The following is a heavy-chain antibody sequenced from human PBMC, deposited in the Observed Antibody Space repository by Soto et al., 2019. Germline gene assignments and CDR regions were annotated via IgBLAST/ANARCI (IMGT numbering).Heavy chain of an antibody. CDR3: QRGFYDREGYSNPCDN. CDR1: GVSITSHY. Sequence: SETLSLTCTVSGVSITSHYWSWIRQSPGKGLEWIAYMHHSGSTNYNPSLKSRVTVSIDTSKSQVSLRLSSVTAADTAVYYCQRGFYDREGYSNPCDNWGQGTLVNVSS. CDR2: MHHSGST. V-gene: IGHV4-59*08. D-gene: IGHD3-22*01. J-gene: IGHJ4*02.